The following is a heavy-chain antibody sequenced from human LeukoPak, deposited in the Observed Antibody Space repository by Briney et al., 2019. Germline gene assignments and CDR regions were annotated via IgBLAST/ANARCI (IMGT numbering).Heavy chain of an antibody. V-gene: IGHV3-74*01. J-gene: IGHJ4*02. D-gene: IGHD1-26*01. Sequence: GGSLRLSCAASGLTFSGAWMHWIRQTPGKGLVWISRIKSDGTATYADSVRGRFTISRDNVKNTLYLQMNNLRADDTGIYYCARDGSYKLDYWGQGALVTVSS. CDR1: GLTFSGAW. CDR3: ARDGSYKLDY. CDR2: IKSDGTA.